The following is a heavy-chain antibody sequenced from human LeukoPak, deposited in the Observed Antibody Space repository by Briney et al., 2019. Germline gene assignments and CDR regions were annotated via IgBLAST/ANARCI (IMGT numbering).Heavy chain of an antibody. J-gene: IGHJ4*02. CDR1: GFTFSSYW. CDR2: IKQDGSEK. V-gene: IGHV3-7*01. Sequence: GGSLRLSCAASGFTFSSYWMSWVRQAPGKGLEWVANIKQDGSEKYYVDSVKGRFTISRDNAKNSLYLQMNSLRAEDTAVYYCARDYDSSGYQNFDYWGQGTLVTVSS. CDR3: ARDYDSSGYQNFDY. D-gene: IGHD3-22*01.